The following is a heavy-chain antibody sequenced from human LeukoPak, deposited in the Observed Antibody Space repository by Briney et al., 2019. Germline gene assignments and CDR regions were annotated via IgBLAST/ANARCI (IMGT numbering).Heavy chain of an antibody. CDR3: ARDMAVGPFDY. D-gene: IGHD6-19*01. J-gene: IGHJ4*02. V-gene: IGHV1-46*01. CDR2: INPSGGST. CDR1: GYTFTSYY. Sequence: ASVRVSCKASGYTFTSYYMHWVRQAPGQGLEWMGIINPSGGSTSYAQKFQGRVTMTRDTSTSTVYMELSSLRSEDTAVYYCARDMAVGPFDYWGQGTLVTVSS.